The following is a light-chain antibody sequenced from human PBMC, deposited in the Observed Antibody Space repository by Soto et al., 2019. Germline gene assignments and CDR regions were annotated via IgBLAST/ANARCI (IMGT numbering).Light chain of an antibody. CDR3: QQYNNWPPIT. V-gene: IGKV3D-15*01. J-gene: IGKJ5*01. CDR1: QSVSSR. Sequence: EIVMTQSPATLSVSPGERATLSCRASQSVSSRRLAWYQQKPGQAPRFLIYGASTRPTGIPDRFSGSGSGTEFTLTISSLQSEDFAVYYCQQYNNWPPITFGQGTRLEIK. CDR2: GAS.